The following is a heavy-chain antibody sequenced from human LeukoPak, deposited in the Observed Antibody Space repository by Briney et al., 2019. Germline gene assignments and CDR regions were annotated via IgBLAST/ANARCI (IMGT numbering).Heavy chain of an antibody. V-gene: IGHV1-69*06. J-gene: IGHJ6*03. Sequence: ASVKVSCKASGGTFSSYAISWVRQAPGQGLEWMGGIIPIFGTANYAQKFQGRVTITADKSTSTAYMELSRLRSDDTAVYYCARGAYIAVAGTGYYYYMDVWGKGTTVTVSS. D-gene: IGHD6-19*01. CDR2: IIPIFGTA. CDR3: ARGAYIAVAGTGYYYYMDV. CDR1: GGTFSSYA.